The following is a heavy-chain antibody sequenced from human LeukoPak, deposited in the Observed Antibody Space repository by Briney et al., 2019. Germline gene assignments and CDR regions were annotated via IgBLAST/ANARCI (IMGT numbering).Heavy chain of an antibody. D-gene: IGHD3-22*01. Sequence: GASVKVSCKASGYTFTNYAMHWVRQAPGQRLEWMGWINTGNGNTKYSQKFQGRVTITADKSTSTAYMELSSLRSEDTAVYYCAREYDSSGYYDYWGQGTLVTVSS. CDR2: INTGNGNT. J-gene: IGHJ4*02. CDR1: GYTFTNYA. V-gene: IGHV1-3*04. CDR3: AREYDSSGYYDY.